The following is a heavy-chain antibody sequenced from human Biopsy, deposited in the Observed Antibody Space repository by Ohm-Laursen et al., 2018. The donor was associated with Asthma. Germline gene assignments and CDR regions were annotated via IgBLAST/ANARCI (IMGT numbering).Heavy chain of an antibody. J-gene: IGHJ4*02. CDR1: GFTFSSYG. D-gene: IGHD6-19*01. Sequence: SLRLSCTASGFTFSSYGMHWVRQAPGKGLEWVAVISYDGNHKFYEDSVKGRFTISRDNSKSTLFLQMDSLSAEGTAVYYCAKDFRGIAVAGDRGFDYWGQGTLVTVSS. CDR2: ISYDGNHK. CDR3: AKDFRGIAVAGDRGFDY. V-gene: IGHV3-30*18.